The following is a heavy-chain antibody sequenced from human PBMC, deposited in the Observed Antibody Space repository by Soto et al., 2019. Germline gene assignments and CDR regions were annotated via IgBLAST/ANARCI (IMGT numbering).Heavy chain of an antibody. Sequence: GASVKVSCKASGYSFTNNDVSWVRQATGQGLEWMGWMNPGSGDTGYAQKFQGRVTMTRDISIATAYMELSSLRAEDTAVYYCADGGEWSFNFVYWGQGTLVTSPQ. CDR3: ADGGEWSFNFVY. V-gene: IGHV1-8*01. J-gene: IGHJ4*02. CDR1: GYSFTNND. D-gene: IGHD3-3*01. CDR2: MNPGSGDT.